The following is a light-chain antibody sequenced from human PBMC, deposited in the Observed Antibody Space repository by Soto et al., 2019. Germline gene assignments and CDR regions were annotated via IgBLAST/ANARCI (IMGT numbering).Light chain of an antibody. Sequence: DIVMTQSPDSLAVSLGERATINCKSSQSVLYNSNNKNYLAWYQQKPGQPPKLLIYWASTRESGVPDRISGSGSGADFTLTISSLRAEDVAVYYCQQYYSAPWTFGQGTKVGIK. V-gene: IGKV4-1*01. CDR3: QQYYSAPWT. J-gene: IGKJ1*01. CDR2: WAS. CDR1: QSVLYNSNNKNY.